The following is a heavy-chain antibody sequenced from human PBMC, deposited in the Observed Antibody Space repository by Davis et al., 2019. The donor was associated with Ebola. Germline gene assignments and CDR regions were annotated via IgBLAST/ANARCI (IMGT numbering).Heavy chain of an antibody. D-gene: IGHD2-15*01. CDR1: GGSISSYY. CDR3: ARQVCSGGSCYSAGLNWFDP. CDR2: IYYSGST. V-gene: IGHV4-59*01. J-gene: IGHJ5*02. Sequence: GSLRLSCTVSGGSISSYYWSWIRQPPGKGLEWIGYIYYSGSTNYNPSLKSRVTISVDTSKNQFSLKLSSVTAADTAVYYCARQVCSGGSCYSAGLNWFDPWGQGTLVTVSS.